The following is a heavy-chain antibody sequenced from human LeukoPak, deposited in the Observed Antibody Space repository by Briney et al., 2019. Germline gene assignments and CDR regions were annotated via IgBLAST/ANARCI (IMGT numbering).Heavy chain of an antibody. CDR2: ISYSGST. CDR3: ARSIIGTRSKFDY. V-gene: IGHV4-59*08. D-gene: IGHD1/OR15-1a*01. J-gene: IGHJ4*02. CDR1: GGSISTYY. Sequence: PSETLSLTCTVSGGSISTYYWSWIRQPPGKGLEWVGYISYSGSTNYNPSLKSRVTISLDTSKNQFALKLGSVTAADTAVYYCARSIIGTRSKFDYWGQGTLVTVSS.